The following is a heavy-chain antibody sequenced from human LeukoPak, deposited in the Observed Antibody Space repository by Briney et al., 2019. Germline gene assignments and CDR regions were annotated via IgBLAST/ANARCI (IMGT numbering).Heavy chain of an antibody. Sequence: GGSLRLSCAASGFTVSSNYMSWVRQAPGKGLEWVSVIYSRGSTYYADSVKGRFTISRDNSENTLYLQMNSLRAEDTAVYYCARVRDIYFDYWGQGTLVTVSS. J-gene: IGHJ4*02. V-gene: IGHV3-53*01. CDR1: GFTVSSNY. CDR2: IYSRGST. CDR3: ARVRDIYFDY.